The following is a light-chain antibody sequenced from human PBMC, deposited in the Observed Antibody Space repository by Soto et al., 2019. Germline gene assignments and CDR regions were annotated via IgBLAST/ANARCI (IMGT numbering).Light chain of an antibody. CDR1: QTIDKY. V-gene: IGKV1-39*01. J-gene: IGKJ4*01. CDR3: QQSYSTPLT. Sequence: DIQMTQSPSSLSASVGDRVTITCRASQTIDKYLNWYQEKPGKAPKLLSYTTSTLQSEVPSRFSGSGSETDFTLTISSVQPEDFATYYCQQSYSTPLTFGGGTKVEIK. CDR2: TTS.